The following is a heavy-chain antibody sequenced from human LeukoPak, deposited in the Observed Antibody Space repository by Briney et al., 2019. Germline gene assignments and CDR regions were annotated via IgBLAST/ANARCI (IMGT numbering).Heavy chain of an antibody. V-gene: IGHV3-15*01. J-gene: IGHJ5*02. CDR3: TGEPNWFDP. CDR2: IKSRADGEIT. Sequence: GGSLRLSCVASGFTFTNTRMSWVRQAPGKGLEWISRIKSRADGEITHYAAPVKGRFTISRDDSKNTLYLQMNSLKIEDTAVYYCTGEPNWFDPWGQGTLVTVSS. CDR1: GFTFTNTR. D-gene: IGHD1-14*01.